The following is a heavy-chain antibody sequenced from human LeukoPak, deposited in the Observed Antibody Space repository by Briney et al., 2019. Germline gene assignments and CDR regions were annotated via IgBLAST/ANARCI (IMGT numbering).Heavy chain of an antibody. D-gene: IGHD6-13*01. J-gene: IGHJ3*02. CDR3: ARGESSSSWYPLDAFDI. CDR2: IYTSGST. CDR1: GGSISRYY. Sequence: SETLSLTCTVSGGSISRYYWSWIRQPAGKGLEWIGRIYTSGSTKYNPSLKSRVPISVDTSKKQFSLKLSSVTAADTAVYYCARGESSSSWYPLDAFDIWGQGTMVTVSS. V-gene: IGHV4-4*07.